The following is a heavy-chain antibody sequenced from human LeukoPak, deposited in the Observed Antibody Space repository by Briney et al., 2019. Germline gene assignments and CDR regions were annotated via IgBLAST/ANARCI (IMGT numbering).Heavy chain of an antibody. V-gene: IGHV4-39*01. CDR1: GDSISSSRFY. J-gene: IGHJ4*02. CDR2: ILYSGRT. D-gene: IGHD1-26*01. CDR3: ARRDVGATIDY. Sequence: SETLSLTCTVSGDSISSSRFYWAWIRQPPGEGLEWIGSILYSGRTFYNPSLKSRVTISVDTSKNQFSLRLGSVTASDTAVYYCARRDVGATIDYWGQGTLVTVSS.